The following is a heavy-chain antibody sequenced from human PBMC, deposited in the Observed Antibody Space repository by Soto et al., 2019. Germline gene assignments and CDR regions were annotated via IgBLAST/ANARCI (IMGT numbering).Heavy chain of an antibody. V-gene: IGHV3-30*18. D-gene: IGHD2-2*01. Sequence: QVQLVESGGGVVQPGRSLRLSCAASGFTFSNYGMHWVRQAPGKGLEWVAVISYDGSDKYYADSVKGRFTISRDNSKNTLYLQMNSLRAEDSALYYCAKDSYQLLYFYSGMDVWGQGTTVTVSS. CDR1: GFTFSNYG. CDR3: AKDSYQLLYFYSGMDV. J-gene: IGHJ6*02. CDR2: ISYDGSDK.